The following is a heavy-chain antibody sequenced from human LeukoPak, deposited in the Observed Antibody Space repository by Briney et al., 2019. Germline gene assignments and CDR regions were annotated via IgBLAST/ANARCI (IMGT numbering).Heavy chain of an antibody. J-gene: IGHJ4*02. CDR2: INSGGDTL. CDR3: ARGARSVRGVIPYFDY. Sequence: AGGSLRLFCAASGFTFSSYEMNWVRQAPGKGLEWISYINSGGDTLYYADSVKGRITVSRDNAKNSLGLQMNSLRAEDTAVYYCARGARSVRGVIPYFDYWGQGTLVTVSS. CDR1: GFTFSSYE. D-gene: IGHD3-10*01. V-gene: IGHV3-48*03.